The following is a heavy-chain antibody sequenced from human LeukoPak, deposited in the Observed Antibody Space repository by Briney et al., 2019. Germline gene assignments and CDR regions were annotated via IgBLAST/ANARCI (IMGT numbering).Heavy chain of an antibody. Sequence: PSETLSLTCTVSGVSISSSGYYWGWIRQPPGRGLEWIGSIYSSGSTYYNPSLKSRVTISVDTSKNQFTLKLSSVTAADTAVYYCAKEGTYTYGASDFDYWGQGTLVTVSS. D-gene: IGHD4/OR15-4a*01. V-gene: IGHV4-39*06. CDR3: AKEGTYTYGASDFDY. CDR1: GVSISSSGYY. CDR2: IYSSGST. J-gene: IGHJ4*02.